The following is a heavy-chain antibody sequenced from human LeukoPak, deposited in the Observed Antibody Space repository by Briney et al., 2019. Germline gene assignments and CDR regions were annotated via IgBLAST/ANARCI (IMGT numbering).Heavy chain of an antibody. D-gene: IGHD2-8*01. CDR2: IYYSGST. CDR1: GGSTSSYY. CDR3: ARGQMAIGSFDY. V-gene: IGHV4-59*01. J-gene: IGHJ4*02. Sequence: WETLSLTCTVSGGSTSSYYWSWIRQPPGKGLEWIASIYYSGSTNSNPSLKSRVTLSVDTSKNHFSLKLSSVTAADTAVYYCARGQMAIGSFDYWGRGTLVTVSS.